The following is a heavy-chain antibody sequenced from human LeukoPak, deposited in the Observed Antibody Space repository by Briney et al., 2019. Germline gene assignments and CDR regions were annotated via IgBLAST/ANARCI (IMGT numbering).Heavy chain of an antibody. Sequence: GSLRLSFAASGFTFDDYGMSWVRQAPGKGLEAIAGINWYGGRTGYEDSVKGRFTISRDNANNSLYLQMNSLRAEDTALYYCARETIVVVPAANLYYYYYMDVWGNGTTVTVSS. CDR2: INWYGGRT. CDR1: GFTFDDYG. V-gene: IGHV3-20*03. CDR3: ARETIVVVPAANLYYYYYMDV. J-gene: IGHJ6*03. D-gene: IGHD2-2*01.